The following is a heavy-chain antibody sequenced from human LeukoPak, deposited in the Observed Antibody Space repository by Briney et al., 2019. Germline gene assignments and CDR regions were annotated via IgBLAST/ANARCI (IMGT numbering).Heavy chain of an antibody. D-gene: IGHD2-15*01. CDR1: GGTFSSYA. V-gene: IGHV1-69*05. Sequence: SVKVSCKASGGTFSSYAISWVRQAPGQGLEWMGGIIPIFGTANYAQKFQVRVTITRDESTSTAYMELRSLRSEDTAVYYCARNGRVCGGGGCPYYYYSYMEVWGKGTTVTVSS. J-gene: IGHJ6*03. CDR2: IIPIFGTA. CDR3: ARNGRVCGGGGCPYYYYSYMEV.